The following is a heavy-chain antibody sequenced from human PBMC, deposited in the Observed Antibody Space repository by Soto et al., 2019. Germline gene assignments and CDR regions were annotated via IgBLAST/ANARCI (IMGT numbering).Heavy chain of an antibody. CDR2: IIPIFGTA. CDR1: GGTFSSYA. Sequence: QVQLVQSGAEVKKPGSSVKVSCKASGGTFSSYAISWVRQAPGQGLEWMGEIIPIFGTANYAQKFQGRVTITAAESTSKAYMELNSMSSEDTAVYYCARDRGPSSGYYPYWFDPWGQGTLVTVSS. V-gene: IGHV1-69*12. D-gene: IGHD3-22*01. CDR3: ARDRGPSSGYYPYWFDP. J-gene: IGHJ5*02.